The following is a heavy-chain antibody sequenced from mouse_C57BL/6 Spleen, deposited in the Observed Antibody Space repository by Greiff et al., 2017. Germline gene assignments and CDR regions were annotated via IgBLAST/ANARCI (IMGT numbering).Heavy chain of an antibody. D-gene: IGHD1-1*01. CDR1: GYSFTDYN. V-gene: IGHV1-39*01. Sequence: VQLKESGPELVKPGASVKISCKASGYSFTDYNMNWVKQSNGKSLEWIGVINPNYGTTSYNQKFKGKATLTVDPSSSTAYMQLNSLTSEDSAVYYCAISIIPAWFAYWGQGTLVTVSA. CDR2: INPNYGTT. J-gene: IGHJ3*01. CDR3: AISIIPAWFAY.